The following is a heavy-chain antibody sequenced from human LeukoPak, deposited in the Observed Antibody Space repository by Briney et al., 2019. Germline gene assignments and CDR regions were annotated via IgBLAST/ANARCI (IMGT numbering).Heavy chain of an antibody. CDR3: ARSSVAGTRGLH. CDR2: IWYDGSNK. D-gene: IGHD6-19*01. V-gene: IGHV3-33*01. CDR1: GFTFSSYG. J-gene: IGHJ4*02. Sequence: GGSLRLSCAASGFTFSSYGMHWVRQAPGKGLEWVAVIWYDGSNKYYADSVKGRFTISRDNSKNSLYLQMNSLRAEDTAVYYCARSSVAGTRGLHWGQGTLVTVSS.